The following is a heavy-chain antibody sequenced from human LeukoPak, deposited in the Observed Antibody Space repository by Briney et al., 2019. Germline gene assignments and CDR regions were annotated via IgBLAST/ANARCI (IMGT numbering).Heavy chain of an antibody. D-gene: IGHD1-26*01. CDR1: GGSINNYY. CDR3: AREGIRGSYYTD. Sequence: SETLSLTCTVSGGSINNYYWSWIRQPPGKGLEWIGYIYYSGTTKYNPSLSSRVTISVGTSKNQFSLNLTSVTAADTAVYYCAREGIRGSYYTDWGQGTLVIVSS. CDR2: IYYSGTT. V-gene: IGHV4-59*01. J-gene: IGHJ1*01.